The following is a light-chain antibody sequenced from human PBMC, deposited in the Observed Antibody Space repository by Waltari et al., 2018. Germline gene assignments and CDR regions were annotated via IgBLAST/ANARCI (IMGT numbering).Light chain of an antibody. CDR1: SDNVGYQG. Sequence: QAGLTQPPSVSKALGQTATLPCTGTSDNVGYQGATWLQHHQGQAPKRLSHSSNYRPSGISERFSASTSGNTASLTITGVQPEDEADYYCSAWDNSLVVVVFGGGTKLTVL. J-gene: IGLJ3*02. CDR3: SAWDNSLVVVV. V-gene: IGLV10-54*04. CDR2: SSN.